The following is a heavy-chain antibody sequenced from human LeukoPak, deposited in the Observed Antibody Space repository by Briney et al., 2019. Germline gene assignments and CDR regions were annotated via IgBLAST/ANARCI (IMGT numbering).Heavy chain of an antibody. J-gene: IGHJ5*02. CDR1: DYTFTSYG. Sequence: GGSVKVSCKASDYTFTSYGISWVRQAPGQGLEWMGWISAYNGNTKYAQRLQGRVTMTTDTSTTTAYVELSSLRSEDTAVYYCASARITGYCSGGSCYYNWFDPWGQGTLVTVSS. D-gene: IGHD2-15*01. CDR3: ASARITGYCSGGSCYYNWFDP. V-gene: IGHV1-18*01. CDR2: ISAYNGNT.